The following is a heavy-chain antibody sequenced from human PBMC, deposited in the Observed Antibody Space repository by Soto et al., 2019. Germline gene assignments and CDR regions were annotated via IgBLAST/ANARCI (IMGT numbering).Heavy chain of an antibody. V-gene: IGHV4-38-2*01. CDR2: IYHTGST. Sequence: PSETLSLTCAVSGYSINTAYYWGWIRQAPGKGLEWIGSIYHTGSTYYNPSLRSRVTLSVDTSKNQFSLELNSVTAADTAVYFCARGGGRYGYSDYWGRGTLVNVSS. CDR1: GYSINTAYY. CDR3: ARGGGRYGYSDY. J-gene: IGHJ4*02. D-gene: IGHD5-12*01.